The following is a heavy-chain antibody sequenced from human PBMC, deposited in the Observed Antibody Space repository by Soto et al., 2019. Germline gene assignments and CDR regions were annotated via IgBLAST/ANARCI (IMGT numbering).Heavy chain of an antibody. Sequence: EDSLRISCKGNGNYFTTYLIRWVRQMPGKGLERMENIYPGDSDTRYNPSFQRQVTISANKSISNAYLLSTSLKASDTAMYYCARPVIGYSYLGYWGQGTLVTVSS. CDR2: IYPGDSDT. V-gene: IGHV5-51*01. CDR1: GNYFTTYL. J-gene: IGHJ4*02. D-gene: IGHD5-18*01. CDR3: ARPVIGYSYLGY.